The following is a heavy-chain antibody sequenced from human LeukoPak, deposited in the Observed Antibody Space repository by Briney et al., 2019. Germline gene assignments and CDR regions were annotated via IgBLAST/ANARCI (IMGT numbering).Heavy chain of an antibody. CDR1: GGTFSSYA. J-gene: IGHJ4*02. D-gene: IGHD3-3*01. V-gene: IGHV1-69*05. CDR2: ITPIFGTA. CDR3: ASRYDFWSGYYFAY. Sequence: ASVKVSCKASGGTFSSYAISWVRQAPGQGLEWMGGITPIFGTANYAQKFQGRVTITTDESTSTAYMELSSLRSEDTAVYYCASRYDFWSGYYFAYWGQGTLVTVSS.